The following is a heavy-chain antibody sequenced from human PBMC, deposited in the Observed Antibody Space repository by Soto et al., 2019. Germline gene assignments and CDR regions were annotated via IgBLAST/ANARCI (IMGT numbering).Heavy chain of an antibody. CDR2: IYYSGST. D-gene: IGHD5-12*01. J-gene: IGHJ5*02. V-gene: IGHV4-59*12. CDR1: GGSISSYY. Sequence: SETLSLTCTVSGGSISSYYWSWIRQPPGKGLEWIGYIYYSGSTNYNPSLKSRVTISVDTSKNQFSLKLSSVTAADTAVYYCAREGYSGYATNNNWFDPWGQGTLVTVSS. CDR3: AREGYSGYATNNNWFDP.